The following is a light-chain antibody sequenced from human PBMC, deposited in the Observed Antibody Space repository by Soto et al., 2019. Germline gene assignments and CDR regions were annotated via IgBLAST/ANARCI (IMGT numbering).Light chain of an antibody. J-gene: IGKJ4*01. Sequence: AIQLTQSPSSLSASVGDKVTITCRTSQGIGSALAWFQQKPGKAPELLIYDASSLQSGVPSRFSGSGSGTDFTLTISSLQPEDFATFYCQQFNRYPITFGGGTKVEIK. CDR1: QGIGSA. V-gene: IGKV1-13*02. CDR3: QQFNRYPIT. CDR2: DAS.